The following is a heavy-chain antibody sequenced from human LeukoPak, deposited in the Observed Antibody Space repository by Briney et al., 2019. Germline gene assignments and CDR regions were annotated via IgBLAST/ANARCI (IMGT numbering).Heavy chain of an antibody. V-gene: IGHV4-30-2*01. Sequence: SETLSLTCAVSGGSISSGGYSWSWIRQPPGKGLEWIGYIYHSGSTYYNPSLKSRVTISVDRSKNQFSLKLSSVTAADTAVYYCAREGDAGGDYWGQGTLVTVSS. CDR3: AREGDAGGDY. J-gene: IGHJ4*02. D-gene: IGHD3-16*01. CDR2: IYHSGST. CDR1: GGSISSGGYS.